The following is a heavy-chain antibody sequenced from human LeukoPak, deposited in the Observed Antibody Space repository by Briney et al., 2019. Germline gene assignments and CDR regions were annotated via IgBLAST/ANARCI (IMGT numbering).Heavy chain of an antibody. CDR2: ITSSGGST. J-gene: IGHJ4*02. V-gene: IGHV3-23*01. CDR1: GFTFSDYY. Sequence: GGSLRLSCAASGFTFSDYYMSWIRQAPGKGLQWVSSITSSGGSTYYADSVKGRFTISRDNSKNTLYLQMNSLRAEDTAVFYCAKDLRGAYWGQGTLVTVSS. D-gene: IGHD1-26*01. CDR3: AKDLRGAY.